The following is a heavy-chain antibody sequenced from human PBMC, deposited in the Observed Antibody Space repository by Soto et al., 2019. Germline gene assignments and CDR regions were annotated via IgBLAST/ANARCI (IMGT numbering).Heavy chain of an antibody. CDR3: ARGRVLWQQLGPILDY. V-gene: IGHV4-34*01. CDR2: INHSGST. D-gene: IGHD6-13*01. Sequence: QVQLQQWGAGLLKPSETLSLTCAVYGGSFSGYYWSWIRQPPGKGLEWIGEINHSGSTNYNPSLKSRVTISVDTSKNQFSLKLSSVTAADTAVYYCARGRVLWQQLGPILDYWGQGTLVTVSS. CDR1: GGSFSGYY. J-gene: IGHJ4*02.